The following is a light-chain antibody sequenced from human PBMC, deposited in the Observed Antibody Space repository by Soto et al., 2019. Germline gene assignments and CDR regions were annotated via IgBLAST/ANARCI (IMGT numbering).Light chain of an antibody. V-gene: IGKV3-20*01. CDR2: GAS. CDR3: HQYGYSPNT. J-gene: IGKJ2*01. CDR1: RSVSSRY. Sequence: EIVLTQSPGTLSLSPGERATLSCRASRSVSSRYLAWYQQKPGQAPRLLIYGASSRATGIPDRFSGSGSGTDFTLTISRLGPEDFAVYHCHQYGYSPNTFGQGTKLEIK.